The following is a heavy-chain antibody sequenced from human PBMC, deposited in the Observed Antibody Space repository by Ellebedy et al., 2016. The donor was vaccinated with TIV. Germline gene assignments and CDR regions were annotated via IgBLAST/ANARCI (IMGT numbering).Heavy chain of an antibody. V-gene: IGHV3-33*01. J-gene: IGHJ4*02. D-gene: IGHD1-26*01. CDR1: GFTFSIYG. CDR2: IWHDGSHT. Sequence: GESLKISCAASGFTFSIYGMHWVRQAPGKGLEWVGIIWHDGSHTYYADSVKGRFTIPRDNSKNTVDLQMNSLRADDTAVYYCASEIVGTTDFDYWGQGTLVTFSS. CDR3: ASEIVGTTDFDY.